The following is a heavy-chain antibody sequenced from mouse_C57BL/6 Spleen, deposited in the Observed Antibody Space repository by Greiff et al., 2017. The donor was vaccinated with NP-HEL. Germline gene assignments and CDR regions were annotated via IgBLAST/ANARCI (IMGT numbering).Heavy chain of an antibody. V-gene: IGHV1-19*01. J-gene: IGHJ2*01. CDR1: GYTFTDYY. D-gene: IGHD1-1*01. CDR2: INPYNGGT. Sequence: EVKLVESGPVLVKPGASVKMSCKASGYTFTDYYMNWVKQSHGKSLEWIGVINPYNGGTSYNQKFKGKATLTVDKSSSTAYMELNSLTSEDSAVYYCAITTGGDYWGQGTTLTVSS. CDR3: AITTGGDY.